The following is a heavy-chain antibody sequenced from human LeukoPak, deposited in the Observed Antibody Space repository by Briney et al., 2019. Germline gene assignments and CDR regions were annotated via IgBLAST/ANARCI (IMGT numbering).Heavy chain of an antibody. CDR2: IYTRGST. CDR3: ARDRIAAAGRISLNPFDY. CDR1: GGSICSYY. D-gene: IGHD6-13*01. J-gene: IGHJ4*02. Sequence: SETLSLTCTVSGGSICSYYWSWIRQPTGKGLEGIGRIYTRGSTNYNPSLKSRVTMSVDASKKQFSLKLSSVTAADTAVYYCARDRIAAAGRISLNPFDYWGQGTLVTVSS. V-gene: IGHV4-4*07.